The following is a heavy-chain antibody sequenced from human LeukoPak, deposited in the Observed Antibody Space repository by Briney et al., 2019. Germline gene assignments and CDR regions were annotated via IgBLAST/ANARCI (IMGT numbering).Heavy chain of an antibody. CDR1: GASITTYY. J-gene: IGHJ4*02. CDR3: AREYSTSSEGDYFDY. V-gene: IGHV4-59*01. Sequence: SATLSLTCTVSGASITTYYWTWIRQPPGKGLEWIGYIYHSGSTNYNPSLKSRVTISLDTSRNQFSLRLSSVTAADTAVYFCAREYSTSSEGDYFDYWGQGSLVTVSS. CDR2: IYHSGST. D-gene: IGHD6-6*01.